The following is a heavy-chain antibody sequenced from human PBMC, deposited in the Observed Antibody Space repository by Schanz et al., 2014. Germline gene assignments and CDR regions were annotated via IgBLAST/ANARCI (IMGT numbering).Heavy chain of an antibody. CDR1: GFTISSYS. J-gene: IGHJ6*04. D-gene: IGHD6-13*01. V-gene: IGHV3-21*01. CDR3: AREEGWGIAAAGPKHYYYGMDV. Sequence: VQMVESGGGVVQPGRSLRLSCAASGFTISSYSMNWVRQAPGKGLEWVSSISSSSSYIYYADSVKGRFTISRDNAKNSLYLQMNSLRAEDTAVYYCAREEGWGIAAAGPKHYYYGMDVWGKGTTVTVSS. CDR2: ISSSSSYI.